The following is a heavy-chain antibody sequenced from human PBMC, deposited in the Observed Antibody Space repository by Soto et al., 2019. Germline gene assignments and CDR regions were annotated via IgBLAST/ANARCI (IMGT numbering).Heavy chain of an antibody. V-gene: IGHV1-18*01. D-gene: IGHD2-8*01. Sequence: QGHLVQSGGEVKKPGASVKVSCKASGYTFTRYGISWVRQAPGQGLEWMGWISGYNGDTNYAQNVEGRVSMTIDTSTSTAYMELRSPTSDDTAVYYCAKNGQPPYYYYGLDVWGQGTTVTVSS. J-gene: IGHJ6*02. CDR1: GYTFTRYG. CDR2: ISGYNGDT. CDR3: AKNGQPPYYYYGLDV.